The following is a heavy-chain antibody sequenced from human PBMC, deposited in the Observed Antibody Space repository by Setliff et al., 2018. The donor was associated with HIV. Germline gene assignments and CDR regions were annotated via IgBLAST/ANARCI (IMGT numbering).Heavy chain of an antibody. J-gene: IGHJ4*02. D-gene: IGHD2-15*01. CDR1: GGSISNHF. V-gene: IGHV4-59*11. CDR3: VGRFGLVQIFYFDY. CDR2: MYYGGSA. Sequence: SETLSLTCTVSGGSISNHFWTWVRQSPGKGLEWIGSMYYGGSATYNPSLKSRVTISIDTSKSQFSLKLSSATAADTAVYFCVGRFGLVQIFYFDYWGQGMLVTV.